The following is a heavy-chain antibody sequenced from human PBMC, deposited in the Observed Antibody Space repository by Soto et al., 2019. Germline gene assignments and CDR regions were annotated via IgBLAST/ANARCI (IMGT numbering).Heavy chain of an antibody. Sequence: SVKVSCKASGDTFSTYTITWMRQAPGQGLEWMGGIIPRSATSNYAQKFQGRVTITADESTNTAYMELSSLRSEDTAVYYCASSPVQSGDYVLGAPDYWGQGTLVTVSS. D-gene: IGHD4-17*01. J-gene: IGHJ4*02. CDR1: GDTFSTYT. CDR2: IIPRSATS. V-gene: IGHV1-69*13. CDR3: ASSPVQSGDYVLGAPDY.